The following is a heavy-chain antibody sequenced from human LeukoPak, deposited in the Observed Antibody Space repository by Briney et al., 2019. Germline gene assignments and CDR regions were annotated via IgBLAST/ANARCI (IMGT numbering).Heavy chain of an antibody. Sequence: SVKVSCKASGGTFSSYAISWVRQAPGQGLEWMGRIIPILGIANYAQKFQGRVTITADKSTSTAYMELSSLRSEDTAVYYCAAVTVLRYFDWLPFDPWGQGTLVTVSS. CDR3: AAVTVLRYFDWLPFDP. CDR2: IIPILGIA. V-gene: IGHV1-69*04. D-gene: IGHD3-9*01. J-gene: IGHJ5*02. CDR1: GGTFSSYA.